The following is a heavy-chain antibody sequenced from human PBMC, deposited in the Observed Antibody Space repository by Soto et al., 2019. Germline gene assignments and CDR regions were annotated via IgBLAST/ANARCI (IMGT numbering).Heavy chain of an antibody. Sequence: GGALRLSCAASGVTVSDAWMSWVRQAPGKGLDWGGGIKSKSDGGRTEYAARGGGRFTITRDDSKNTLYLQMNSLKTEDPAVYYCTPDLCRIAVVVGSTGYFNPWGQGTPVTVSS. J-gene: IGHJ5*02. D-gene: IGHD2-15*01. CDR3: TPDLCRIAVVVGSTGYFNP. CDR2: IKSKSDGGRT. V-gene: IGHV3-15*01. CDR1: GVTVSDAW.